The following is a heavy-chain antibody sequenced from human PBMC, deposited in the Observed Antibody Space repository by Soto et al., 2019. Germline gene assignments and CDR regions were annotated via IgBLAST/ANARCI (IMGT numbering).Heavy chain of an antibody. CDR3: ASPPYGSGWYAFDY. CDR1: GGTFSNYY. Sequence: QVQLVQSGAEVKKPGSSVKVSCKASGGTFSNYYINWVRQAPGQGLEWMGRIIPILGIANYAQGFQDRVTITADKSTITAYMELNSLRSEDTAVYYCASPPYGSGWYAFDYWGPGTLVTVSS. CDR2: IIPILGIA. V-gene: IGHV1-69*02. D-gene: IGHD6-19*01. J-gene: IGHJ4*02.